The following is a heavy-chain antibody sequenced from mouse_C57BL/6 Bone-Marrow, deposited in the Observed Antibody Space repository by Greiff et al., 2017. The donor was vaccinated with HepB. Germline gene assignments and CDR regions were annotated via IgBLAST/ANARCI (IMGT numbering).Heavy chain of an antibody. V-gene: IGHV5-12*01. CDR1: GFTFSDYY. Sequence: EVKLVESGGGLVQPGGSLKLSCAASGFTFSDYYMYWVRQTPEKRLEWVAYISNGGGSTYYPDTVKGRFTISRDNAKNNLYLQMSHLKSEDTAMYYCARDSPGFAYWGQGTLVTVSA. CDR3: ARDSPGFAY. J-gene: IGHJ3*01. CDR2: ISNGGGST.